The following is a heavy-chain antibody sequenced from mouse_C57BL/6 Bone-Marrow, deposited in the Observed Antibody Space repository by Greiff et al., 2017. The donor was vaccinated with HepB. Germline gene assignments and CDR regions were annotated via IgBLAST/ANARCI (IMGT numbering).Heavy chain of an antibody. Sequence: EVKLVESGGGLVQSGRSLRLSCATSGFTFSDFYMEWVRQAPGKGLEWIAASRNKANDYTTEYSASVKGRFIVSRDTSQSILYLQMNALCAEDTAIYYCARDYPLYYAMDYWGQGTSVTVSS. CDR2: SRNKANDYTT. CDR1: GFTFSDFY. D-gene: IGHD6-1*01. CDR3: ARDYPLYYAMDY. V-gene: IGHV7-1*01. J-gene: IGHJ4*01.